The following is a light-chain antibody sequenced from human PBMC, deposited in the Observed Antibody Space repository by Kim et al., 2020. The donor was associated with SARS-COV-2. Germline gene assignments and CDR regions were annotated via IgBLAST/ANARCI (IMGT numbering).Light chain of an antibody. J-gene: IGLJ3*02. CDR3: ETWDSNTQV. V-gene: IGLV4-60*03. CDR2: LEGSGSN. Sequence: TAKLHCTLSSGHSSDSVAWHGQKPGKAPRYLMKLEGSGSNKKGSGVPDRFSGSSSEADRYLTISNLQSEDEADYYCETWDSNTQVFGGGTQLTVL. CDR1: SGHSSDS.